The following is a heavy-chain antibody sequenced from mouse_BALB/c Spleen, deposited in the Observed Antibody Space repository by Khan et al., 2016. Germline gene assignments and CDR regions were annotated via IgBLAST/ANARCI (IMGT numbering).Heavy chain of an antibody. V-gene: IGHV10-1*02. J-gene: IGHJ4*01. Sequence: EVQLVESGGGLVQPKGSLKLSCAASGFTFKTYAMNWVRQAPGKGLEWIARIRSKSNNFATYYADSVKDRFTISRDDSQNMLSLQMNTLQTEDTAMYSCVRAAYYPYALDYWGQGTSVTVSS. CDR2: IRSKSNNFAT. CDR1: GFTFKTYA. D-gene: IGHD1-1*01. CDR3: VRAAYYPYALDY.